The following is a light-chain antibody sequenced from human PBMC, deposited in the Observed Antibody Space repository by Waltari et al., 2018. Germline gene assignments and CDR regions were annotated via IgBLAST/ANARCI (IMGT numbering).Light chain of an antibody. Sequence: QSVLPQPPSVSGAPGQRVAISCTGTSSNIGAGSASHWYQQHPGTAPKLLIFLSSNRHSGVPDRFSGSKSGTSASLAITGLQAEDEADYDCQSYDSSLGGYVIFGGGTKLTVL. J-gene: IGLJ2*01. CDR1: SSNIGAGSA. CDR3: QSYDSSLGGYVI. V-gene: IGLV1-40*01. CDR2: LSS.